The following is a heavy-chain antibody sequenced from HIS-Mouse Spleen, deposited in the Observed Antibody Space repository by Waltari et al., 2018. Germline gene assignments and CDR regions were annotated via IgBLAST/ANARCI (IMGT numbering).Heavy chain of an antibody. V-gene: IGHV4-38-2*02. J-gene: IGHJ2*01. CDR3: AREIPYSSSWYDWYFDL. D-gene: IGHD6-13*01. CDR2: CYHSGRP. CDR1: GYSISSGYY. Sequence: QVQLQESGPGLVKPSETLSLTCTVSGYSISSGYYWGWIRQPPGKGLGWIGSCYHSGRPASNPSLKSRVTISVDPSKNQFSRKLSSVTAADTAVYYCAREIPYSSSWYDWYFDLWGRGTLVTVSS.